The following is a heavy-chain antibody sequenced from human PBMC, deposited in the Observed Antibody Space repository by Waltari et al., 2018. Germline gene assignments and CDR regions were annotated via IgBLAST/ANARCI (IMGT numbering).Heavy chain of an antibody. CDR2: IDPRDSHT. J-gene: IGHJ6*02. CDR3: ARHFNYGGNSGYYYYGMDV. CDR1: GYSFTSYW. V-gene: IGHV5-10-1*03. Sequence: EVQLVQSGAEVKKPGESLRISCKGSGYSFTSYWISWVRQMPGKGLEWMGRIDPRDSHTNYSPSSQGHGTISAEESISTAYLQWSSLKASDTAMYYCARHFNYGGNSGYYYYGMDVWGQGTTVTVSS. D-gene: IGHD4-17*01.